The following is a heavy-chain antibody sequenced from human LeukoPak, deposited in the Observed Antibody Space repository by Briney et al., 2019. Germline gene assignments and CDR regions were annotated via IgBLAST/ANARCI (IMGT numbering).Heavy chain of an antibody. J-gene: IGHJ2*01. Sequence: GGSLRLSCAASGFTFSSYEMSWVRQAPGKGLEWVSYISSSSSTIYYADSVKGRLTISRDNAKNSLYLQMNSLRDEDTAVYYCARAGAYCSSTSCYVVGATTKRDWYFDLWGRGTLVTVSS. CDR3: ARAGAYCSSTSCYVVGATTKRDWYFDL. CDR2: ISSSSSTI. D-gene: IGHD2-2*01. V-gene: IGHV3-48*02. CDR1: GFTFSSYE.